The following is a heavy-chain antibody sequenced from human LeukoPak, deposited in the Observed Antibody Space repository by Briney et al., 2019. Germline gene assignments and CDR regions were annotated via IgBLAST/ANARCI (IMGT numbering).Heavy chain of an antibody. Sequence: GGSLRLSCAASGFTFSDCAMTWVRQAPGKGLEWVSAISGSGGSTYYADSVKGRFTISRDNSKNTLYLQMNSLRAEDTAVYYCAKGGLKRYYYGMDVWGKGTTVTVSS. V-gene: IGHV3-23*01. J-gene: IGHJ6*04. CDR1: GFTFSDCA. D-gene: IGHD3-16*01. CDR2: ISGSGGST. CDR3: AKGGLKRYYYGMDV.